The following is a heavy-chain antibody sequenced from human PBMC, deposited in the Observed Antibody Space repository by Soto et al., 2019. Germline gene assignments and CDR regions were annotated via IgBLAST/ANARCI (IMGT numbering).Heavy chain of an antibody. Sequence: EVQLVESGGGLVQPGGSLRLSCAASGFTFSSYSMNWVRQAPGKGLEWVSYISSSSSTIYYADSVKGRFTISRDNAKNSLYLQMNSLRDEDTAVYYCARDFSPEVRGVIIGYYYYGMDVWGQGTTVTVSS. CDR2: ISSSSSTI. CDR3: ARDFSPEVRGVIIGYYYYGMDV. CDR1: GFTFSSYS. D-gene: IGHD3-10*01. J-gene: IGHJ6*02. V-gene: IGHV3-48*02.